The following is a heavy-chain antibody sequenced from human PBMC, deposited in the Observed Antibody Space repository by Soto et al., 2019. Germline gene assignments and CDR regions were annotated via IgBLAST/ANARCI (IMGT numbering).Heavy chain of an antibody. CDR2: VIPLFDTA. V-gene: IGHV1-69*01. CDR1: GGIFTNNA. Sequence: QVQVVQSGAEVKKPGSSVKVSCKVSGGIFTNNAISWVRQAPGQGLEWLGGVIPLFDTAYYAQIFRGRFRIPAEGATTTAYMELSGLTSADTAVYFCATGGHNDGYNFYHGMDVWGQGTTVTVS. J-gene: IGHJ6*02. D-gene: IGHD3-16*01. CDR3: ATGGHNDGYNFYHGMDV.